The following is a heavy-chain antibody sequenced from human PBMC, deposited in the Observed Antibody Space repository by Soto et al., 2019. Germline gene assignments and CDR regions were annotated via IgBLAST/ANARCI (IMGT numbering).Heavy chain of an antibody. V-gene: IGHV4-34*01. CDR1: GGSLGGYH. CDR2: VSHVDST. CDR3: PRDRQYSHFWGGYENEGPYGMDV. Sequence: SETLSLTCTVHGGSLGGYHWNWIRQSPGKALEWIGEVSHVDSTNYNPSLKGRATISLDTPKNQFSLKLTSMTAADTAVYYCPRDRQYSHFWGGYENEGPYGMDVWGQGTTVTVSS. D-gene: IGHD3-3*02. J-gene: IGHJ6*02.